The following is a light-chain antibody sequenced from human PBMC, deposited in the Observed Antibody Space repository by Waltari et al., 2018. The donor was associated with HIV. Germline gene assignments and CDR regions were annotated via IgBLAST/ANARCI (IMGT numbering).Light chain of an antibody. CDR2: AVI. CDR1: ISDIGTYDH. J-gene: IGLJ3*02. V-gene: IGLV2-14*03. Sequence: QSALTQPASVSGSPGQSITITCTGAISDIGTYDHVSWYQQHPGRAPKLLIYAVIHRPSGVSNRVSASKSGNTASLTISGLQSDDEADYYCGSYSTGSALVVFGGGTKVTVL. CDR3: GSYSTGSALVV.